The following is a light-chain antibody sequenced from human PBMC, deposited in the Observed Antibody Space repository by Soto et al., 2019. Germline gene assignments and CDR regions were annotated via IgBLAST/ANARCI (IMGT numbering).Light chain of an antibody. V-gene: IGLV2-8*01. CDR2: EVS. J-gene: IGLJ2*01. CDR1: SSDVGDYNY. Sequence: QSVLTQPPSASGSPGQSVTISCTGTSSDVGDYNYVSWYQHHPGKAPKLMIYEVSKRPSGVPDLFSGSKSGNTASLTVSGLQAEDEADYYCSSYAGSNNFGVFGGGTQLTVL. CDR3: SSYAGSNNFGV.